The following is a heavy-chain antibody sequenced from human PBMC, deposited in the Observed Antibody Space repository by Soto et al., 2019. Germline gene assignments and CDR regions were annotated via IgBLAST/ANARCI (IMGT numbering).Heavy chain of an antibody. CDR3: ARGNGLNWFGP. V-gene: IGHV5-51*01. Sequence: GESLKISCKGSGYNFTSYWIVWVRQMPGKGLEWMGIVYPSDSRTKYSASFQGQVTFSADTSTNTAYLQWTSLKPSDTAMYYCARGNGLNWFGPWGQGTQVTVSS. J-gene: IGHJ5*02. CDR2: VYPSDSRT. D-gene: IGHD2-8*01. CDR1: GYNFTSYW.